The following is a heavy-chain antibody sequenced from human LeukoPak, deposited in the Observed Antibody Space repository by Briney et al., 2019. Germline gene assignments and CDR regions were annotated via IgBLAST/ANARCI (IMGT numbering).Heavy chain of an antibody. CDR3: ARDKRYSSSWYNGGAFDI. V-gene: IGHV3-33*01. CDR2: IWYDGSNK. D-gene: IGHD6-13*01. J-gene: IGHJ3*02. Sequence: GGSLRLSCAASGFTFISYGMHWVRQAPGKGLEWVAVIWYDGSNKYYADSVKGRFTISRDNSKNTLYLHMNSLRAEDTAVYYCARDKRYSSSWYNGGAFDIWGQGTMVTVSS. CDR1: GFTFISYG.